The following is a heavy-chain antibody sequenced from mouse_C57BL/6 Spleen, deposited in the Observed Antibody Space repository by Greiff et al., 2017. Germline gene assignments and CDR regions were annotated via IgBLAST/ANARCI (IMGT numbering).Heavy chain of an antibody. CDR1: GYAFSSYW. Sequence: QVQLQQSGAELVKPGASVKISCKASGYAFSSYWMNWVKQRPGKGLEWIGQIYPGDGDTNYNGKFKGKATLTADKSSSTAYMQLSSLTSEDSAVYFCARWDDGAAMDYWGQGTSVTVSS. D-gene: IGHD4-1*01. J-gene: IGHJ4*01. CDR2: IYPGDGDT. CDR3: ARWDDGAAMDY. V-gene: IGHV1-80*01.